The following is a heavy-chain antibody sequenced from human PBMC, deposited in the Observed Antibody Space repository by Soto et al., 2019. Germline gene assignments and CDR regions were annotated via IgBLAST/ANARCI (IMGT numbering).Heavy chain of an antibody. CDR1: GGSFIGYY. CDR2: INHSGST. J-gene: IGHJ5*02. CDR3: ATLGHYDFWSGFRKGNWFDP. Sequence: QVQLQQWGAGLLKPSETVSLTCAVYGGSFIGYYGTWIRQPPGKALECVGEINHSGSTNYNPSLKSRVSISADTSKNQFSLRLSSVTAADTGVYYCATLGHYDFWSGFRKGNWFDPWGQGTLVTVSS. V-gene: IGHV4-34*01. D-gene: IGHD3-3*01.